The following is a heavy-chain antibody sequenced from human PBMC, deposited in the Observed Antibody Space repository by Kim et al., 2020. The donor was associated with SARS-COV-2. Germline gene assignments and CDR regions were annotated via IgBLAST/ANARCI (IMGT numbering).Heavy chain of an antibody. J-gene: IGHJ6*02. CDR1: GGTFSSYA. V-gene: IGHV1-69*13. CDR3: ARGVGATSGYYYYGMDV. CDR2: IIPIFGTA. Sequence: SVKVSCKASGGTFSSYAISWVRQAPGQGLEWMGGIIPIFGTANYAQKFQGRVTITADESTSTAYMELSSLRSEDTAVYYCARGVGATSGYYYYGMDVWGQGTTVTVSS. D-gene: IGHD1-26*01.